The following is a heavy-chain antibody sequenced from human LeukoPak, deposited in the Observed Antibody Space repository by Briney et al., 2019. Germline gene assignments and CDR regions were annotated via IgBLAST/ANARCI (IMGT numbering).Heavy chain of an antibody. CDR1: GGSFSSYIYP. Sequence: SETLSLTCTVSGGSFSSYIYPWGWIRQPPGKGLEWIGSISHSGTTYYNPSLKSRVTISIDTSKSQFSLKLNSVTAADTAVYYCARVHNGGNSYYYYYYMDVWGKGTTVTVSS. D-gene: IGHD4-23*01. CDR3: ARVHNGGNSYYYYYYMDV. V-gene: IGHV4-39*07. J-gene: IGHJ6*03. CDR2: ISHSGTT.